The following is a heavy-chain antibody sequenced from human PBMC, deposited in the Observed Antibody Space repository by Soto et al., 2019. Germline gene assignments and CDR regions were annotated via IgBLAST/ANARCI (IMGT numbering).Heavy chain of an antibody. V-gene: IGHV3-23*01. D-gene: IGHD1-7*01. CDR1: GFTFSSYS. CDR3: AKDSTYNWNYWAYFEY. Sequence: XGSLRLTCAASGFTFSSYSMSWVRQAPGKGLDWVSAISVSGGSTYYADSVKGRFTISRDNSKNTLYLQMNSLRAEDSAVYYCAKDSTYNWNYWAYFEYWGQGTLVTVPQ. CDR2: ISVSGGST. J-gene: IGHJ4*02.